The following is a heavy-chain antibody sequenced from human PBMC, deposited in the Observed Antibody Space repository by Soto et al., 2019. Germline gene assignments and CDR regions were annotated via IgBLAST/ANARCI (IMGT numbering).Heavy chain of an antibody. CDR3: ANLLLGGSSSPLDY. CDR2: ISGSGGST. J-gene: IGHJ4*02. CDR1: GFTFSSYA. V-gene: IGHV3-23*01. Sequence: EVQLLESGGGLVQPGGSLRLSCAASGFTFSSYAMSWVRQAPGKGLEWVSAISGSGGSTYYADSVKGRFTISRDNSKNTLYLQMNSLRAEDTAVYYFANLLLGGSSSPLDYWGQGTLVTVSS. D-gene: IGHD6-13*01.